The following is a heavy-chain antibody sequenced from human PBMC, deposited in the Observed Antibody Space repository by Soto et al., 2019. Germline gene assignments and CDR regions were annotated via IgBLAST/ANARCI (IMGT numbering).Heavy chain of an antibody. CDR3: TTATVVGAKRNWFDP. CDR2: IKSKTDGGTT. D-gene: IGHD1-26*01. Sequence: PGGSLRLSCAASGFTFSNAWMSWVRQAPGKGLEWVGRIKSKTDGGTTDYAAPVKGRFTISRDDSKNTLYLQMNSLKTEDTAVYYCTTATVVGAKRNWFDPWGQGTLVTVSS. CDR1: GFTFSNAW. J-gene: IGHJ5*02. V-gene: IGHV3-15*01.